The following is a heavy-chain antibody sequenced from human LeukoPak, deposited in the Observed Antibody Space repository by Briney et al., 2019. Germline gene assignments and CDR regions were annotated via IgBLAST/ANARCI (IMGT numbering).Heavy chain of an antibody. J-gene: IGHJ6*02. CDR2: IYPGDSDT. V-gene: IGHV5-51*01. Sequence: GESLKISCKGSGYSFTSYWIGWVRQMPGKGLEWMGTIYPGDSDTRYSPSFQGQVTISADKSISTAYLQWSSLKASDTAMYYCARHYCSSTNCYRYYYGLDVWGQGTTVTVSS. D-gene: IGHD2-2*02. CDR3: ARHYCSSTNCYRYYYGLDV. CDR1: GYSFTSYW.